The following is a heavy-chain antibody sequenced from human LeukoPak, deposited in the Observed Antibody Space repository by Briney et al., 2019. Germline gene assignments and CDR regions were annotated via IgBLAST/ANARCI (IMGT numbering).Heavy chain of an antibody. CDR1: GLSFSSCS. Sequence: ESLSLSWAASGLSFSSCSMNWVRHPQRHGMEWDSGTSSGGGSTNYANSVKGRLTTATDNSTKTLYLQVNSLRTEGPAVNYRAKVGYSYSYQTPPEHFQHWGKGTRVTVS. V-gene: IGHV3-23*01. J-gene: IGHJ1*01. CDR2: TSSGGGST. D-gene: IGHD5-18*01. CDR3: AKVGYSYSYQTPPEHFQH.